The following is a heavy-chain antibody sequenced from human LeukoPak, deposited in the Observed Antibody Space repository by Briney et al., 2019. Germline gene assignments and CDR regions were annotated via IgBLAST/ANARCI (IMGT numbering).Heavy chain of an antibody. CDR2: MNPNSGST. CDR1: GYTFTSYD. D-gene: IGHD6-19*01. J-gene: IGHJ4*02. Sequence: ASVKVSCKASGYTFTSYDINWVRQATGQGLEWMGWMNPNSGSTGYAQKFQGRVTITRNTSISTAYMELSSLRSEDTAVYYCARGIGSGWYGMYGIVYWGQGTLVTVSS. CDR3: ARGIGSGWYGMYGIVY. V-gene: IGHV1-8*03.